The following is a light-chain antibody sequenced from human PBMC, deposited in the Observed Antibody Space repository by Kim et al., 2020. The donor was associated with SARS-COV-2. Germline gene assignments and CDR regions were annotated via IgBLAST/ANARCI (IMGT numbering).Light chain of an antibody. Sequence: AAFKPTITQRSSHSNYAIGWHQQQPEKGPRYLLKLNSDGSPTRGDGIPDRFSRSSSGAERYLTISSLQSEDEADYYCQTWDTGVVFGGGTQLTVL. CDR3: QTWDTGVV. V-gene: IGLV4-69*01. CDR1: SSHSNYA. J-gene: IGLJ2*01. CDR2: LNSDGSP.